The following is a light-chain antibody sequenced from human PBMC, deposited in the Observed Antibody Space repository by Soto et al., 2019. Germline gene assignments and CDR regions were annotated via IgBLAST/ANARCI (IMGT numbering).Light chain of an antibody. CDR1: SSDVGGYNY. CDR3: SSYTSSSLV. Sequence: QPLLTQPASVSWCPGQSVTISCTGTSSDVGGYNYVSWYQQHPGKAPKLMIYDVSNRPSGVSNRFSGSKSGNTASLTISGLQAEDEADYHCSSYTSSSLVFGAGNKVTV. J-gene: IGLJ1*01. CDR2: DVS. V-gene: IGLV2-14*01.